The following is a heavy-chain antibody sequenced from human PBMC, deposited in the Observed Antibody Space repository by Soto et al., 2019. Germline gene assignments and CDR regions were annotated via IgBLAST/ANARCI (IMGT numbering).Heavy chain of an antibody. Sequence: PSETLSLTCTVSGGSIRSYYWSWIRQPPGKGLEWIGYIYYSGSTNYNPSLTSRVTISVDTSKNQFPLKLSPVTAADTDVYYCARGGVLRFLDWSADWFDHWGQGTLVTV. CDR1: GGSIRSYY. CDR2: IYYSGST. J-gene: IGHJ5*02. V-gene: IGHV4-59*01. D-gene: IGHD3-3*01. CDR3: ARGGVLRFLDWSADWFDH.